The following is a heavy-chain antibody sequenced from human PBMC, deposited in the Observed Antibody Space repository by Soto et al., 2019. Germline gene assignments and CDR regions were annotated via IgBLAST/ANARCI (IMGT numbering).Heavy chain of an antibody. D-gene: IGHD3-10*01. CDR3: AREPTRSWIPFAY. CDR2: ISNSGNLI. V-gene: IGHV3-11*01. CDR1: GFNFSDYY. Sequence: QVQLVESGGGLVKPGGSLRLSCAGSGFNFSDYYMNWIRQAPGKGLEWIAYISNSGNLIYYADSVKGRFTISRDNANNAPCLHMDSLRVDDTAIFFFAREPTRSWIPFAYWGQGNLVTVSS. J-gene: IGHJ4*02.